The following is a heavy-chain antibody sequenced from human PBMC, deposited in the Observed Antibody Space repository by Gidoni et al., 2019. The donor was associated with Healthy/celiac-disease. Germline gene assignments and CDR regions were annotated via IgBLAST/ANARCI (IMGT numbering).Heavy chain of an antibody. V-gene: IGHV3-23*01. CDR2: ICGSGVGT. Sequence: EVQLLASGGGLVQPGGALRLPCASSGFTFSSYAMTWVRQAPGKGLEWVSAICGSGVGTYYADSVKGRFTISRDDSKNTLYLQLNSLRAEDTSVYYCAKVIGVVVPAATPKLYYYYGMDVWGQGTTVTVSS. J-gene: IGHJ6*02. D-gene: IGHD2-2*01. CDR1: GFTFSSYA. CDR3: AKVIGVVVPAATPKLYYYYGMDV.